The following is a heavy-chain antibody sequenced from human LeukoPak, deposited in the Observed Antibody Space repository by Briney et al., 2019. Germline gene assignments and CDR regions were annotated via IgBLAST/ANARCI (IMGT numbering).Heavy chain of an antibody. Sequence: PGASVKVSCKASGYTFTSYYMHWVRQAPGQGLEWMGWINPNSGGTNYAQKFQGWVTMTRDTSISTAYMELSRLRSDDTAVYYCARGDRYSGSYYAYWGQGTLVTVSS. CDR2: INPNSGGT. V-gene: IGHV1-2*04. CDR1: GYTFTSYY. J-gene: IGHJ4*02. CDR3: ARGDRYSGSYYAY. D-gene: IGHD1-26*01.